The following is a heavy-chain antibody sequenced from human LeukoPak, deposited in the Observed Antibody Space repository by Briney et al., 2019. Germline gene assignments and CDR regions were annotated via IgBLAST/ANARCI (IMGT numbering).Heavy chain of an antibody. CDR3: ARELGYCSGGSCYSFGSFDY. CDR2: IKQDGSEK. Sequence: GGSLRLSCAASGFTFSSYWMSWVRQAPGKGLEWVANIKQDGSEKYYVDSVKGRFTISRDNAKNSLYLQMNSLRAEDTAVYYCARELGYCSGGSCYSFGSFDYWGQGTLVTVSS. V-gene: IGHV3-7*01. CDR1: GFTFSSYW. D-gene: IGHD2-15*01. J-gene: IGHJ4*02.